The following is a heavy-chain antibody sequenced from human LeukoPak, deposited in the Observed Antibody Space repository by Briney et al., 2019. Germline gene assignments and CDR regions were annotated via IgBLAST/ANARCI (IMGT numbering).Heavy chain of an antibody. CDR2: INSDGSST. D-gene: IGHD4-17*01. CDR3: ARNQDYGDYGDAFDI. Sequence: GGSLRLSCAASGFTFSSYWMHWVRQAPGKGLVWVSRINSDGSSTSYADSVKGRFTISRDNAKNTLYLQMNSLRAEDTAVYYCARNQDYGDYGDAFDIWGQGTMVTVSS. CDR1: GFTFSSYW. J-gene: IGHJ3*02. V-gene: IGHV3-74*01.